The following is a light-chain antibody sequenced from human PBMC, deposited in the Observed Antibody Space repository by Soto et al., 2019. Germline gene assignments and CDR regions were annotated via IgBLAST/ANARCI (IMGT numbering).Light chain of an antibody. CDR2: VKSDGSH. V-gene: IGLV4-69*01. CDR3: QTRDTRIVV. J-gene: IGLJ2*01. Sequence: QPVLTQSPSASASLGASVKLTCTLSSGHGNYVIAWHQQQPEKGPRYLMKVKSDGSHSKGGGIPDRFSGSSSGAERYLAIKSRQSEYEADYTRQTRDTRIVVFGGGPKVTVL. CDR1: SGHGNYV.